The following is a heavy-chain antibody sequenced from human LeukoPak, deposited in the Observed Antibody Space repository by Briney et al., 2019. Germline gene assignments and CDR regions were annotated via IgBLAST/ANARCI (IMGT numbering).Heavy chain of an antibody. D-gene: IGHD6-13*01. J-gene: IGHJ4*02. CDR2: MNPNSGNT. CDR1: GYTFTGYY. CDR3: ARGIRGPGYSSDY. Sequence: ASVKVSCKASGYTFTGYYMHWVRQAPGQGLEWMGWMNPNSGNTGYAQKFQGRVTMTRNTSISTAYMELSSLRSEDTAVYYCARGIRGPGYSSDYWGQGTLVTVSS. V-gene: IGHV1-8*02.